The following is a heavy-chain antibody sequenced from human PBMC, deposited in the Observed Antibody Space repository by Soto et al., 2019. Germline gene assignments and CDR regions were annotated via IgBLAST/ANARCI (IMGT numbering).Heavy chain of an antibody. Sequence: PVESLKISCKGSGYIFTNYWISCVLQMPGKGLEWMGIIYPGDSDTRYSPSFQGQVTISADKSISTAYLQWSSLKASDTAFYYCARGGDGSGWGAFNLWGQGTMVTVSS. CDR1: GYIFTNYW. J-gene: IGHJ3*01. CDR3: ARGGDGSGWGAFNL. D-gene: IGHD6-19*01. CDR2: IYPGDSDT. V-gene: IGHV5-51*01.